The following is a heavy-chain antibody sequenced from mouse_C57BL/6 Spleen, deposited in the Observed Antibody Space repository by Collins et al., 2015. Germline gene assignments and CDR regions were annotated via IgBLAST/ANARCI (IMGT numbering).Heavy chain of an antibody. J-gene: IGHJ1*03. Sequence: EVKLEESGGGLVQPGGSMKLSCVASGFTFSNYWMNWVRQSPEKGLEWVAQIRLKSDNYATHYAESVKGRFTISRDDSKSSVYLQMNNLRVEDTGIYYCTGGTTVVARYFDVWGTGTTVTVSS. CDR2: IRLKSDNYAT. CDR1: GFTFSNYW. V-gene: IGHV6-3*01. CDR3: TGGTTVVARYFDV. D-gene: IGHD1-1*01.